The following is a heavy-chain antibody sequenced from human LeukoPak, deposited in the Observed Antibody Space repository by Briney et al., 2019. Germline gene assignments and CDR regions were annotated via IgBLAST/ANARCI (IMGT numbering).Heavy chain of an antibody. CDR2: IFYGGNV. CDR1: GGSIRSSSYY. D-gene: IGHD3-3*01. CDR3: ARVYDFWSGYYDH. J-gene: IGHJ4*02. V-gene: IGHV4-39*02. Sequence: PSETLSLTCTVSGGSIRSSSYYWAWIRQPPGKGLEWIGSIFYGGNVHDNPSLRSRLTISVDTSKNHFSLRLRSVTAADTAVYFCARVYDFWSGYYDHWGQGILVIVSS.